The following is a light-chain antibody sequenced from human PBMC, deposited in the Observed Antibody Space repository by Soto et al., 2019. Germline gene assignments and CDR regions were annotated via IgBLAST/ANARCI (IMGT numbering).Light chain of an antibody. CDR3: SSYTNINTRACV. CDR1: SGDIGSYNR. Sequence: QFALTQPASVSGSPGQSITISCTGTSGDIGSYNRVSWYQQHPGKAPKLIIYEVTDRPSGVSNRFSGSKSGNRASLTISGLQAEDEAEYYCSSYTNINTRACVFGTGTKLTVL. CDR2: EVT. J-gene: IGLJ1*01. V-gene: IGLV2-14*01.